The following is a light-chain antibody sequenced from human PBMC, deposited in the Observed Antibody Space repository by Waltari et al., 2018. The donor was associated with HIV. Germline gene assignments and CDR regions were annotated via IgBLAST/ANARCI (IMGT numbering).Light chain of an antibody. CDR3: QQLNSYLSIT. J-gene: IGKJ5*01. CDR1: QGISNS. CDR2: AAS. Sequence: DIQLTQSPSFLSASVGDRVTITCRASQGISNSLAWYQQKPGKAPKLLIYAASTLQGGVPSRFSGSGSGTEFTLTISSLQPEDFATYYCQQLNSYLSITFGQGTRLEIK. V-gene: IGKV1-9*01.